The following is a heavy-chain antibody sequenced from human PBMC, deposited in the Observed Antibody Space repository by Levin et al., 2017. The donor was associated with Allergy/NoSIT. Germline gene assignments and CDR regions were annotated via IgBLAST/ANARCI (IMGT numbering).Heavy chain of an antibody. D-gene: IGHD6-13*01. CDR1: GFTFSGSA. J-gene: IGHJ4*02. Sequence: GESLKISCAASGFTFSGSAMHWVRQASGKGLEWVGRIRSKANSYATAYAASVKGRFTISRDDSKNTAYLQMNSLKTEDTAVYYCTAGNIDYWGQGTLVTVSS. CDR3: TAGNIDY. V-gene: IGHV3-73*01. CDR2: IRSKANSYAT.